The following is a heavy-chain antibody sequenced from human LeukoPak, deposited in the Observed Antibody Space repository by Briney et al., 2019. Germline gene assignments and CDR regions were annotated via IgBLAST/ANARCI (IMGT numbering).Heavy chain of an antibody. CDR1: GFTFSAYW. CDR2: IIGDGNLK. Sequence: GGSLRLSCAASGFTFSAYWMTWVRQAPGKGLAWVANIIGDGNLKYYVDSVKGRFTISRDNTKNSLYLQMKSLRADDTAVYYCARVGKNGWDFDHWGQGTLVTVSS. CDR3: ARVGKNGWDFDH. J-gene: IGHJ4*02. D-gene: IGHD6-19*01. V-gene: IGHV3-7*01.